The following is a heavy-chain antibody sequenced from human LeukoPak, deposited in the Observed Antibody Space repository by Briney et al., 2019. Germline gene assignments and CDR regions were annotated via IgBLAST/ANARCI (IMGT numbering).Heavy chain of an antibody. CDR1: GFTFSSYA. CDR3: AKTNAYDSSGPLDY. J-gene: IGHJ4*02. CDR2: ISGSGDST. Sequence: GGSLRLSCAASGFTFSSYAMSWVRQAPGKGLEWVSAISGSGDSTFYADSVKGRFTISRDNSKNTLYLQMNSLRAEDTAVYYCAKTNAYDSSGPLDYWGQGTLVTVSS. D-gene: IGHD3-22*01. V-gene: IGHV3-23*01.